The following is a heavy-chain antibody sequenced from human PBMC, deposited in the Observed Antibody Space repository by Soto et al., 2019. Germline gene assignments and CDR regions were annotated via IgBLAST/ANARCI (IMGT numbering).Heavy chain of an antibody. D-gene: IGHD5-12*01. CDR2: IIPILGIA. V-gene: IGHV1-69*02. J-gene: IGHJ4*02. Sequence: QVQLVQSGAEVKKPGSSVKVSCKASGGTFSSYTISWVRQAPGQGLECMGRIIPILGIANYAQKFQGRVTITADKFTSTAYMELSSLRSEDTAVYYCARYRGDGYERVWGQGTLVTVSS. CDR3: ARYRGDGYERV. CDR1: GGTFSSYT.